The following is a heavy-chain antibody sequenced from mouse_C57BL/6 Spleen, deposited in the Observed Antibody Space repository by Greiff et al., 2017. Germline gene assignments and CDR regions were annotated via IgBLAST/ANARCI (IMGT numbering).Heavy chain of an antibody. Sequence: QVQLQQPGAELVKPGASVKLSCKASGYTFTSYWMHWVKQRPGQGLEWIGMIHPNSGSTNYNEKFKSKATLTVDKSSSTAYMQLSSLTYEDSAVYYCARSITTVRVGNFGVWGTGTTVTVSS. V-gene: IGHV1-64*01. CDR1: GYTFTSYW. CDR3: ARSITTVRVGNFGV. J-gene: IGHJ1*03. D-gene: IGHD1-1*01. CDR2: IHPNSGST.